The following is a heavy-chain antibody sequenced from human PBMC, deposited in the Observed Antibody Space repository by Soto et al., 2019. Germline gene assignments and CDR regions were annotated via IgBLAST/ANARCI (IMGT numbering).Heavy chain of an antibody. CDR3: ARDHPSGSYHRFDY. CDR1: GGSMSRGDYY. D-gene: IGHD1-26*01. Sequence: PSETLSLTCTVSGGSMSRGDYYWSWIRQPLGKGLEWIGYIYSSGSAYYNPSLESRVTISIDTSKNQFSLKLSSVTAADTAVYYCARDHPSGSYHRFDYWGQGTLVTVSS. J-gene: IGHJ4*02. V-gene: IGHV4-61*08. CDR2: IYSSGSA.